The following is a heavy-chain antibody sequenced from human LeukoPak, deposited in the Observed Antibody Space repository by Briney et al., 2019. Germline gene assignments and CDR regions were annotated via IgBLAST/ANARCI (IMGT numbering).Heavy chain of an antibody. J-gene: IGHJ4*02. CDR1: GFTFDDYG. CDR3: ARWGWELEDFDY. V-gene: IGHV3-20*04. D-gene: IGHD1-26*01. CDR2: INWNGGST. Sequence: PGGSLRLSCAASGFTFDDYGMSWVRQAPGKGLEWVSGINWNGGSTGYADSVKGRLTISRDNAKNSLYLQMNSLRAEDTALYYCARWGWELEDFDYWGQGTLVTVSS.